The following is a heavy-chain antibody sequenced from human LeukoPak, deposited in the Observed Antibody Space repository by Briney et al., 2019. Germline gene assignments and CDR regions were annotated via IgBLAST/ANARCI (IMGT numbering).Heavy chain of an antibody. CDR3: GSGRHDPLGDYYYIDI. J-gene: IGHJ6*03. CDR2: INPSGSP. CDR1: GHSLSRYY. D-gene: IGHD5-24*01. V-gene: IGHV4-34*01. Sequence: PSETLSLTCALYGHSLSRYYWTWIRQSPGKGLEWLGEINPSGSPDYSPSLKSRATISVDTSTNHFSLRLASATAADTGVYYWGSGRHDPLGDYYYIDIWGKGTTVTVSS.